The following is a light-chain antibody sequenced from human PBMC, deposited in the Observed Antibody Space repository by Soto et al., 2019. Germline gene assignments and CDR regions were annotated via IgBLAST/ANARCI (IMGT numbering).Light chain of an antibody. CDR1: QSIGRW. CDR2: DAS. CDR3: QQYESFSPT. Sequence: DIQMTQSPSTLSVSVGDRVTISCRASQSIGRWLAWYQQKPGIAPKFLIYDASTLEAGVPSRFSGSGSGTEFTLTISSLQPDDFATYYCQQYESFSPTFGQGTKVEIK. V-gene: IGKV1-5*01. J-gene: IGKJ1*01.